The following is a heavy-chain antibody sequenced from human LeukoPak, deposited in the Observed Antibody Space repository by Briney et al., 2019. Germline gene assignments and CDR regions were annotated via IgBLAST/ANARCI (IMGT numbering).Heavy chain of an antibody. CDR2: ISSNGGST. Sequence: GGSLRLSCSASGFTFSSYAMHWVRQAPGKGLEYVSAISSNGGSTYYADSVKGRFTISRDNSKNTLYLQMSSLRAEDTAVYYCARAGFCSGSDCYSRFDYWGQEPWSPSPQ. J-gene: IGHJ4*01. D-gene: IGHD2-15*01. CDR1: GFTFSSYA. V-gene: IGHV3-64D*06. CDR3: ARAGFCSGSDCYSRFDY.